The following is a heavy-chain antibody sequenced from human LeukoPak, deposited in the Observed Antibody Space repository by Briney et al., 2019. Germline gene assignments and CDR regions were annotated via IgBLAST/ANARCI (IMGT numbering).Heavy chain of an antibody. CDR1: GFTFTSSA. J-gene: IGHJ4*02. D-gene: IGHD3-10*01. V-gene: IGHV1-58*01. CDR2: IVVGSGNT. CDR3: AVRGVIHQDLYFDY. Sequence: PVKVSCKASGFTFTSSAVQWVRQARGQRLEWIGWIVVGSGNTNYAQKFQERVTITRDMSTSTAYMELSSLGSEDTAVYYCAVRGVIHQDLYFDYWGQGTLVTVSS.